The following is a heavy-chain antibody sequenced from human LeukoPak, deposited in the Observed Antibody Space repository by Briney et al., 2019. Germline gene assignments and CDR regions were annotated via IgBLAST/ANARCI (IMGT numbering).Heavy chain of an antibody. CDR1: GYTFTSYD. Sequence: ASVKVSCKASGYTFTSYDINWVRQATGQGLEWMGWINPNSGVTNYAQKFQGRVTMTRDTSISTAYMELSRLRSDDTAVYYCARSYGSGLVGYWGQGTLVTVSS. CDR3: ARSYGSGLVGY. J-gene: IGHJ4*02. D-gene: IGHD3-10*01. CDR2: INPNSGVT. V-gene: IGHV1-2*02.